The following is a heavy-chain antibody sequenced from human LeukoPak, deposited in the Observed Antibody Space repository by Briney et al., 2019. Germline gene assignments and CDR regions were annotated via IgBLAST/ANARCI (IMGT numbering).Heavy chain of an antibody. V-gene: IGHV4-39*07. D-gene: IGHD1-1*01. J-gene: IGHJ4*02. Sequence: SETLSLTCTVSGGSISSSSYYWGWIRQPPGKGLEWIGSIYYSGSTYYKPSLKSRVTISVDSSKKQFSLRLTSVTAADTGVYYCARVPDITARPCDSWGPGTRVTVS. CDR2: IYYSGST. CDR1: GGSISSSSYY. CDR3: ARVPDITARPCDS.